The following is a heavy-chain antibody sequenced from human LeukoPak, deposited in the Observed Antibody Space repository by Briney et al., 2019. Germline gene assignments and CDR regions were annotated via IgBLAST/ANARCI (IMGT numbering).Heavy chain of an antibody. J-gene: IGHJ5*02. CDR2: IFNSGTT. D-gene: IGHD1-26*01. CDR3: ARHGSYYFWFDP. V-gene: IGHV4-39*01. Sequence: SETLSLTCTVSGGSISSSTYFWGWLRQPPGKGREWIGSIFNSGTTYYNPSLKSRVTISVDTSKNQFSLKLNSVTAADTAVYYCARHGSYYFWFDPWGQGTLVTVSS. CDR1: GGSISSSTYF.